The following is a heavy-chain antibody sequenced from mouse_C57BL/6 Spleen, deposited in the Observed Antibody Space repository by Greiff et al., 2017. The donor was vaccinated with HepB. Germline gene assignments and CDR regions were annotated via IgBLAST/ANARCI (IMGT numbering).Heavy chain of an antibody. CDR3: AREDYGSSLWYFDV. V-gene: IGHV1-80*01. D-gene: IGHD1-1*01. CDR2: IYPGDGDT. CDR1: GYAFSSYW. Sequence: VQLQQSGAELVKPGASVKISCKASGYAFSSYWMNWVKQRPGKGLEWIGQIYPGDGDTNYNGKFKGKATLTADKSSSTAYMQLSSLTSEDSAVYFCAREDYGSSLWYFDVWGTGTTVTVSS. J-gene: IGHJ1*03.